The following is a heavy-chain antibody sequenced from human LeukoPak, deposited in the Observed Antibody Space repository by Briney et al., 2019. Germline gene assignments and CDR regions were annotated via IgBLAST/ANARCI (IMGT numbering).Heavy chain of an antibody. V-gene: IGHV1-24*01. CDR2: FDTDDGET. CDR3: ATAGLFGGHICYYFDY. CDR1: GYTLPELS. Sequence: ASVTVSRQVSGYTLPELSMHWVRPPPGKGLEWMGGFDTDDGETIYAQKFQGRVTMTEDTSTETAYMELSSVRSDDTAVYYCATAGLFGGHICYYFDYWGQGTLVTVSS. J-gene: IGHJ4*02. D-gene: IGHD3-16*01.